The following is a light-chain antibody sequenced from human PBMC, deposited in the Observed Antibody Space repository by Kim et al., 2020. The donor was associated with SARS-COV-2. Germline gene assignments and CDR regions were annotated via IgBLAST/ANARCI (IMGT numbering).Light chain of an antibody. CDR3: QQYSNWPIT. CDR1: QSVSSD. J-gene: IGKJ5*01. V-gene: IGKV3-15*01. CDR2: GAS. Sequence: VSPGERATLSCRASQSVSSDLAWYQQKPGQAPRLLIYGASTRATGIPARFSGTGSGTEFTLTITSLQSEDFAVYCCQQYSNWPITFGQGTRLEIK.